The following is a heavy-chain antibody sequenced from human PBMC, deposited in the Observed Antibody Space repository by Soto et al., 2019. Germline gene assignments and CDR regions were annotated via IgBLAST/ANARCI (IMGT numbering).Heavy chain of an antibody. Sequence: QVQLVQSGAEVKKPGSSVKVSCKASGDSFNSYAISWVRQAPGQGLEWMGGIIPIFHTANHAQKFQARVTMTADESASTAYMELSGLRSDDTAVYYCARHQLPLVSYYYGLDVWGQGTTVTVSS. CDR1: GDSFNSYA. V-gene: IGHV1-69*01. D-gene: IGHD2-2*01. CDR3: ARHQLPLVSYYYGLDV. J-gene: IGHJ6*02. CDR2: IIPIFHTA.